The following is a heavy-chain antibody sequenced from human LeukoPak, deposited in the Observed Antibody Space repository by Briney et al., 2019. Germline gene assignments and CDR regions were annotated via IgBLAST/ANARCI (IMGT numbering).Heavy chain of an antibody. D-gene: IGHD1-26*01. V-gene: IGHV1-2*06. J-gene: IGHJ5*02. CDR1: GYTFTGYY. Sequence: GASVKISCKASGYTFTGYYMHWVRQAPGQGLEWMGRINPNSGGTNYAQKFQGRVTMTRDTSISTAYVELSRLRSDDTAVYYCARGLSGIGYNWFDPWGQGTLVTVSS. CDR3: ARGLSGIGYNWFDP. CDR2: INPNSGGT.